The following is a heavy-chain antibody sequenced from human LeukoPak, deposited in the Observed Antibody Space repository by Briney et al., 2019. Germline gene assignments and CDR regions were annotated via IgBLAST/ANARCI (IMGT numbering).Heavy chain of an antibody. CDR1: GYTFTGYY. CDR2: INAGNGNT. V-gene: IGHV1-3*03. CDR3: ARGEGTTVTTIDY. D-gene: IGHD4-17*01. J-gene: IGHJ4*02. Sequence: ASVKDSCKASGYTFTGYYMHWVREAPGQGLEWMGWINAGNGNTKYSQEFQGRVTITRDTSASTAYMELSSLRSEDMAVYYCARGEGTTVTTIDYWGQGTLVTVSS.